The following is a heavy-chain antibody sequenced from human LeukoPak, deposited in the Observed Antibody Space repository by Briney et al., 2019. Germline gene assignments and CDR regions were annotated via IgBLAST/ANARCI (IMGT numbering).Heavy chain of an antibody. Sequence: PGGSLRLSCAASGFTFSSYEMNWVRQAPGKGLEWVSFISSGVTTIYYADSVKGRFTISRDNAKNSLYLQMNSLRAEDTAVYYCARGNIAAAPPAAFWGQGTLVTVSS. V-gene: IGHV3-48*03. CDR3: ARGNIAAAPPAAF. CDR2: ISSGVTTI. J-gene: IGHJ4*02. CDR1: GFTFSSYE. D-gene: IGHD6-13*01.